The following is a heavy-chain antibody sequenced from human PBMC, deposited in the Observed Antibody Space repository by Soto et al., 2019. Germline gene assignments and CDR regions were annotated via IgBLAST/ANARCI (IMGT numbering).Heavy chain of an antibody. V-gene: IGHV3-21*01. Sequence: VQLVESGGGLVTTGGSLRLSCAAYGFTFSSYSMNWVRQAPGKGLEWVSSISSSSSYIYYADSVKGRFTISRDNAKNSLYLQMNSLRAEDTAVYYCAVLYGDYVDSAFLDYWGQGTLVTVSS. D-gene: IGHD4-17*01. CDR3: AVLYGDYVDSAFLDY. CDR1: GFTFSSYS. J-gene: IGHJ4*02. CDR2: ISSSSSYI.